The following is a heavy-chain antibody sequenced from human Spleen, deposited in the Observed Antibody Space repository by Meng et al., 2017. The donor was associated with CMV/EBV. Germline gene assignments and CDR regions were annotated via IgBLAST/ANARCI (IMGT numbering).Heavy chain of an antibody. Sequence: ASVKVSCKASGYTFTGYYMHWVRQAPGQGLEWMGWINPNSGGTNHAQKFQGRVTMTRDTSISTAYMELSRLRSDDTAVYYCAKDRAPVLRFLERPKTNWFDPWGQGTLVTVPQ. J-gene: IGHJ5*02. V-gene: IGHV1-2*02. CDR3: AKDRAPVLRFLERPKTNWFDP. CDR2: INPNSGGT. CDR1: GYTFTGYY. D-gene: IGHD3-3*01.